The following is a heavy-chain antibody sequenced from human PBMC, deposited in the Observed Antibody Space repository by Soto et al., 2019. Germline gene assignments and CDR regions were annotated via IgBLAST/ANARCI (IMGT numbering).Heavy chain of an antibody. V-gene: IGHV4-59*01. D-gene: IGHD3-3*01. J-gene: IGHJ6*02. Sequence: TSETLSLTCTVSGGSITSSYWSWIRRPPGKGLEWIAYIYDTGISGYTPSTSYNPSLKSRVTMSVDTSKSQFSLKLTSVTAADTAVYYCARGEDAFFCYGLDVWGQGITVTVS. CDR3: ARGEDAFFCYGLDV. CDR1: GGSITSSY. CDR2: IYDTGISGYTPST.